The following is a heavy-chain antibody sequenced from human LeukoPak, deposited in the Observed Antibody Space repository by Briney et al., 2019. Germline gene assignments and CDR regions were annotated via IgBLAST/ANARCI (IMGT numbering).Heavy chain of an antibody. D-gene: IGHD3-9*01. V-gene: IGHV3-74*01. J-gene: IGHJ4*02. CDR2: INGDGSST. CDR1: GFTFSSDW. Sequence: GGSLRLSCAASGFTFSSDWMHWVRQSPGKGLVWVSRINGDGSSTSYADSVKGRFTISRDNAKNTLYLQMNSLRAEDAAVYYCARGLTGYYGYFDYWGQGTLVTVSS. CDR3: ARGLTGYYGYFDY.